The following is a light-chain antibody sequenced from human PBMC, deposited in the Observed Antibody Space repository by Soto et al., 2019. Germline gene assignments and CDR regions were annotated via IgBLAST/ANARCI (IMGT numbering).Light chain of an antibody. CDR2: DVT. V-gene: IGLV2-14*03. CDR3: CSYSSTIALYV. CDR1: SGDVGDYNY. J-gene: IGLJ1*01. Sequence: QSVLTQPASVSGSPGQSITISCTGTSGDVGDYNYVSWYQQHPGQAPKLIIYDVTSRPSGVSHRFSASKSGNTASLTISGLQADDEAIYYCCSYSSTIALYVFGTGTKLTVL.